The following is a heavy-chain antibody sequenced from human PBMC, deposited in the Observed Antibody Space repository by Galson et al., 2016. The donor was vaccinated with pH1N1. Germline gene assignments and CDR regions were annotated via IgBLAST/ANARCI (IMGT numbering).Heavy chain of an antibody. CDR1: NGSISSDDYY. J-gene: IGHJ4*02. D-gene: IGHD3-10*01. V-gene: IGHV4-30-4*08. CDR2: IYYSGTT. Sequence: TLSLTCTVSNGSISSDDYYWTWIRQPPGKGLEWIGYIYYSGTTYYNPALKSRVTISIDTSKNQFSLKLNSVTAAATAIYFCARVGITIVRGAIDYWGQGTLVTGSS. CDR3: ARVGITIVRGAIDY.